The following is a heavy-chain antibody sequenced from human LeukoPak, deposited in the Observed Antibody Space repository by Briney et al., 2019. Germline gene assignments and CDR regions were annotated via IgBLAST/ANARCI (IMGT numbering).Heavy chain of an antibody. V-gene: IGHV7-4-1*02. CDR2: SNTNTGNP. CDR3: ARDGHSYYDFWSGYYYAGYFDY. J-gene: IGHJ4*02. D-gene: IGHD3-3*01. CDR1: GYTSTSYA. Sequence: ASGKVSCKASGYTSTSYAMNWVRQAAGQWLEWMGWSNTNTGNPTYAQGFTGRFVFSLDTSVSTAYLQISSLKAEDTAVYYCARDGHSYYDFWSGYYYAGYFDYWGQGTLVTVSS.